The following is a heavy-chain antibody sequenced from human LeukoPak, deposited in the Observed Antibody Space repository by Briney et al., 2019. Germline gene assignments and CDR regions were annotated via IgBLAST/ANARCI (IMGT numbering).Heavy chain of an antibody. J-gene: IGHJ4*02. D-gene: IGHD3-10*01. V-gene: IGHV3-74*01. CDR1: GFTFSSHW. CDR2: INSDGRNI. CDR3: TRGPPDGSGNYYPGDF. Sequence: GGSLRLSCAASGFTFSSHWMHWVCQAPGKGLVWVSRINSDGRNINYADSVKGRFTISRDNAKNTLYLQMNSLRVEDTAVYYCTRGPPDGSGNYYPGDFWGQGTLVTVSS.